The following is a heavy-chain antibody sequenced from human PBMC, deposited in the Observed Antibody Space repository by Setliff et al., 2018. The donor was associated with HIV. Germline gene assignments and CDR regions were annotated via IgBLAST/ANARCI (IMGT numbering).Heavy chain of an antibody. CDR3: ARESQSTSYIADCAIINMCYGKGAFDV. Sequence: LRLSCAASGFTFSTYGMHWVRQAPGKGLEWVAVIWYDGSNEYYADSVKGRFTISRDNSKNTLDLQMNSLRVEDTAVYYCARESQSTSYIADCAIINMCYGKGAFDVWGQGTMVTVSS. CDR1: GFTFSTYG. V-gene: IGHV3-33*01. J-gene: IGHJ3*01. D-gene: IGHD2-2*01. CDR2: IWYDGSNE.